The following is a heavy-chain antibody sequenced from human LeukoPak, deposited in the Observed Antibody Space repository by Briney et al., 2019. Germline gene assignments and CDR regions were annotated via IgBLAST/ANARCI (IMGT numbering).Heavy chain of an antibody. V-gene: IGHV1-46*01. CDR3: VRASSWYFFDY. J-gene: IGHJ4*02. CDR2: INPSGGST. CDR1: GYTFTTSG. Sequence: ASVKVSCKPSGYTFTTSGLSWVRQAPGQGLEWMGVINPSGGSTSYTQKFQGRVTMTRDTSTSTVYMELSSLRSDDTAVYYCVRASSWYFFDYWGQGTLVTVSS. D-gene: IGHD6-13*01.